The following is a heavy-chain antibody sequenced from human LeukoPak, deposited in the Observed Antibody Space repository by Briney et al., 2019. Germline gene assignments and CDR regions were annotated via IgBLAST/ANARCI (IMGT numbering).Heavy chain of an antibody. CDR1: GFTFNNYA. J-gene: IGHJ4*02. V-gene: IGHV3-64D*09. CDR3: VKDTSYCSGGSCYSTYSFDY. D-gene: IGHD2-15*01. Sequence: PGGSLRLSCAASGFTFNNYAMHWVCQAPGKGPEHVSAISSTGGSTYYADSVKGRFTISRNNSKNTLYLQMSSLRPEETAVYYCVKDTSYCSGGSCYSTYSFDYWGQGTLVTVSS. CDR2: ISSTGGST.